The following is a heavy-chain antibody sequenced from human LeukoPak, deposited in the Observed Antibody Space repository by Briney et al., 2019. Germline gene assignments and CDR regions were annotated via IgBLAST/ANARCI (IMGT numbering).Heavy chain of an antibody. V-gene: IGHV1-18*01. D-gene: IGHD1-26*01. CDR3: ARALNRYSGSYPTTS. CDR1: GYTFTSYG. J-gene: IGHJ5*02. CDR2: ISAYNGNT. Sequence: GASVKVSCKASGYTFTSYGISWVRQAPGQGLEWMGWISAYNGNTNYAQKVQGRVIMTTDTSTSTAYMDLRSLRSDDTAVYYCARALNRYSGSYPTTSWGQGTLVTVSS.